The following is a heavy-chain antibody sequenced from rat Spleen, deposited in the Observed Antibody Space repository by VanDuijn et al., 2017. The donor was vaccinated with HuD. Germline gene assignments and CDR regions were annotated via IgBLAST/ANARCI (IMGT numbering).Heavy chain of an antibody. V-gene: IGHV5S23*01. CDR1: GFTFSDFD. D-gene: IGHD1-6*01. Sequence: EVRLVESGGGLVQPGRSLKLSCAASGFTFSDFDMAWVRQAPTKGLEWVASISTGGDDTYYRDSVKGRFTISRDDEESTLYLQMDSLRSEDTATYFCARRGGLRNWFAYWGQGTLVTVSS. J-gene: IGHJ3*01. CDR2: ISTGGDDT. CDR3: ARRGGLRNWFAY.